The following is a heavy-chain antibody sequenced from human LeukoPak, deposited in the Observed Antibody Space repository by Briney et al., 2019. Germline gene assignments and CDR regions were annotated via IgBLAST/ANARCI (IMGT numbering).Heavy chain of an antibody. Sequence: PSETLSLTCTVSGGSISSGGYYWSWIRQHPGKGLEWIGYIYYSGSTYYNPSLKSRVTISVDTSKNQFSLKLSSVTAADTAVYYCARHRDGWWFDPWGQGTLVTVSS. CDR1: GGSISSGGYY. CDR2: IYYSGST. D-gene: IGHD5-24*01. CDR3: ARHRDGWWFDP. V-gene: IGHV4-31*03. J-gene: IGHJ5*02.